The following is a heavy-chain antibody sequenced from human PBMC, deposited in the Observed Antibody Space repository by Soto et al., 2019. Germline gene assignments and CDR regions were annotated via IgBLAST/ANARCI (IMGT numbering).Heavy chain of an antibody. CDR2: ISSTTSDI. CDR1: GFPFSTYN. V-gene: IGHV3-21*01. D-gene: IGHD2-15*01. Sequence: EVQLVESGGGLVKPGGSLRLSCAASGFPFSTYNMNWVRQAPGKGLEWVSSISSTTSDIYYADSVKGRFTMSRDNAKKSLYLQMDSLRAEDTAVYYCARDQYSDNYGLDVWGQGTTVTVSS. CDR3: ARDQYSDNYGLDV. J-gene: IGHJ6*02.